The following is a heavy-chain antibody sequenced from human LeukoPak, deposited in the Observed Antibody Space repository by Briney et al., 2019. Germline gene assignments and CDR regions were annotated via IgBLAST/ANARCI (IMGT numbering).Heavy chain of an antibody. CDR2: ISYDGSNK. CDR3: ARDPTTGSSRPGLFDY. Sequence: QTGGSLRLSCAASGFTFSSYAMHGVRQAPGKGLEWVAVISYDGSNKYYADSVKGRFTISRDNSKNTLYLQMNSLRAEDTAVYYCARDPTTGSSRPGLFDYWGQGTLVTVSS. J-gene: IGHJ4*02. D-gene: IGHD6-6*01. CDR1: GFTFSSYA. V-gene: IGHV3-30*01.